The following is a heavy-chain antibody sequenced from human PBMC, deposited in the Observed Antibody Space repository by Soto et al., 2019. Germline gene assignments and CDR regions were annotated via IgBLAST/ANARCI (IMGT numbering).Heavy chain of an antibody. CDR3: ARQGSGYYYYYMDV. J-gene: IGHJ6*03. Sequence: SETLSLTCTVSGGTISSYYWSWIRQPPGKGLEWIGYIYYSGSTNYNPSLKSRVTISVDTSKNQFSLKLSSVTAADTAVYYCARQGSGYYYYYMDVWGKGTTVTVSS. CDR2: IYYSGST. CDR1: GGTISSYY. D-gene: IGHD2-15*01. V-gene: IGHV4-59*08.